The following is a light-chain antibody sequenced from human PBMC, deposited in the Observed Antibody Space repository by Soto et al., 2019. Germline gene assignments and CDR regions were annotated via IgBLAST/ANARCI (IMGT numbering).Light chain of an antibody. CDR3: QHYGGSPGVT. CDR1: QTVSSAY. Sequence: EVVLTQSPGTLSLSPGERATLSCRASQTVSSAYLAWQQQRPGQTPRLLIFGASNRATASPDRSSGSGSGTDFTFTISRLEPEDFAVYYCQHYGGSPGVTFGPGTKVDIK. V-gene: IGKV3-20*01. J-gene: IGKJ3*01. CDR2: GAS.